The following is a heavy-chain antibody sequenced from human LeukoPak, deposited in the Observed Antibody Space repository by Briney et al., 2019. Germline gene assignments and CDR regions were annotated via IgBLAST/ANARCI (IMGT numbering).Heavy chain of an antibody. V-gene: IGHV3-74*03. J-gene: IGHJ4*02. CDR1: GFTFSSYN. CDR2: INDDGTDT. Sequence: GGSLRLSCEASGFTFSSYNMHWVRQAPGEGLVWVSRINDDGTDTKYAESVKGRFTISRDNAKNTLYLQMNSLRADDTAMYYCARDLDWLIYDYWGQGSLVAVSS. CDR3: ARDLDWLIYDY. D-gene: IGHD2-21*01.